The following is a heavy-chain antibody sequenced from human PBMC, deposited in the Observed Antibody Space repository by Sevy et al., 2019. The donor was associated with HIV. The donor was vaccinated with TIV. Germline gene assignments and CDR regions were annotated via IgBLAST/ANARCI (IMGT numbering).Heavy chain of an antibody. J-gene: IGHJ6*02. CDR3: ARVLQDYYYAMDV. CDR2: IYYSGRT. Sequence: SETLSLTCTVSGDSISGYYWSWIRQPPGKGLEWIGYIYYSGRTNYNSSFKSRVAISVDTSKNQFSLKLRSVTAADTAVYYCARVLQDYYYAMDVWGQGTTVTVSS. V-gene: IGHV4-59*01. CDR1: GDSISGYY.